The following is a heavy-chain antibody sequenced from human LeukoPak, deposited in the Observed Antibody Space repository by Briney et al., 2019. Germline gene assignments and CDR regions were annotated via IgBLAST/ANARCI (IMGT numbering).Heavy chain of an antibody. Sequence: GGSMTLSCAASVFNFVNNYINWVRQTPGKGLEWVSGIRGYNGQTYYADSVKGRFTISRDKSVDTVYLQMNGLKTEDTAVYYCAKNITMMVFWGQGTLVTVSS. J-gene: IGHJ4*02. D-gene: IGHD3-22*01. CDR1: VFNFVNNY. CDR2: IRGYNGQT. V-gene: IGHV3-23*01. CDR3: AKNITMMVF.